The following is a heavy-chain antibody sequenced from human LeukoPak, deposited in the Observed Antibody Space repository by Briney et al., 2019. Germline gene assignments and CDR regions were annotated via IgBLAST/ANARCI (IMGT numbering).Heavy chain of an antibody. CDR3: ARDRRGEVFGSLDAFDI. Sequence: SVKVSCKASGGTFSSYAISWVRQAPGQGLEWMGGIIPIFGTANYAQKFQGRVTITADKSTSTAYMELSSLRSEDTAVYYCARDRRGEVFGSLDAFDIWGQGTMVTVSS. J-gene: IGHJ3*02. D-gene: IGHD2-21*01. CDR1: GGTFSSYA. CDR2: IIPIFGTA. V-gene: IGHV1-69*06.